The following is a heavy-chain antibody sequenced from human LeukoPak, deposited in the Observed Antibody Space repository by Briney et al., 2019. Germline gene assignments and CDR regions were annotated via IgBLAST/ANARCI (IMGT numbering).Heavy chain of an antibody. CDR2: INPNSGGT. Sequence: ASVKVSCKASGNTFTGYYMHWVRQAPGQGLEWRGWINPNSGGTNYAQKFQGRVTMTRDTSISTAYMELSSLRSEDTAVYYCAREAARTYYYYMDVWGKGTTVTVSS. J-gene: IGHJ6*03. D-gene: IGHD6-6*01. CDR3: AREAARTYYYYMDV. CDR1: GNTFTGYY. V-gene: IGHV1-2*02.